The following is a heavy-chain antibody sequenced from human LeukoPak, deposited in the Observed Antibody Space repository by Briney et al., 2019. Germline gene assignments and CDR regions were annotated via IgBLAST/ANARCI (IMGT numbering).Heavy chain of an antibody. CDR3: ANSRPGARTFYYFYMAV. CDR1: GFTFSSYS. Sequence: PGGSLRLSCAASGFTFSSYSINWVRQAPGKGLEWVSCVSSTSSFIYYADSVKGRVTISRDNSNNTLFLEMNNLRAEDTAVYYCANSRPGARTFYYFYMAVWGKGTTVIVSS. CDR2: VSSTSSFI. D-gene: IGHD1-7*01. V-gene: IGHV3-21*04. J-gene: IGHJ6*03.